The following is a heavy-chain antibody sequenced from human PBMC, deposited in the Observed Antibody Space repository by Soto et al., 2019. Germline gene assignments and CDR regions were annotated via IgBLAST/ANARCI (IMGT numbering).Heavy chain of an antibody. Sequence: EVQLVESGGGLIQPGGSLRLSCAASGFTVSNYYMSWVRQAPGKGLEWVSVIYSGGRTYYADSVKGRFTISRDNSKNTLYIQMNSLRAEATAVYYCARDQVMGYGSGWDHWFDPWGQGTLVTVSS. CDR1: GFTVSNYY. J-gene: IGHJ5*02. D-gene: IGHD6-19*01. V-gene: IGHV3-53*01. CDR3: ARDQVMGYGSGWDHWFDP. CDR2: IYSGGRT.